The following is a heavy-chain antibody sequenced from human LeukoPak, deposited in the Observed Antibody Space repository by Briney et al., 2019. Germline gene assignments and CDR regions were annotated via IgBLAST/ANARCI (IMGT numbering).Heavy chain of an antibody. CDR3: AREILPNYYDSSGYWRYFDY. Sequence: SQTLSLTCTVSGGSISSGGYYWSWIRQHPGKGLEWIGYIYYSGSTYYNPSLKSRVTISVDTSKNQFSLKLSSVTAADTAVYYCAREILPNYYDSSGYWRYFDYWGQGTLVTVSS. V-gene: IGHV4-31*03. J-gene: IGHJ4*02. CDR2: IYYSGST. D-gene: IGHD3-22*01. CDR1: GGSISSGGYY.